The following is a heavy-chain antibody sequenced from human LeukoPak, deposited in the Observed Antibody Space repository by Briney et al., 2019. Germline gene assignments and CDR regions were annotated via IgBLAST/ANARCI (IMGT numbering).Heavy chain of an antibody. CDR1: GFTLSSYA. V-gene: IGHV3-23*01. J-gene: IGHJ4*02. Sequence: GGSLRLSCAASGFTLSSYAMSWVRQAPGKGLEWVSAISGSGGNTYYADSVKGRFTISRDNSQNTLYLQMNNLRAEDTAVYYCAKQRSEVVVAATNYWGQGTLVTVSS. CDR3: AKQRSEVVVAATNY. D-gene: IGHD2-15*01. CDR2: ISGSGGNT.